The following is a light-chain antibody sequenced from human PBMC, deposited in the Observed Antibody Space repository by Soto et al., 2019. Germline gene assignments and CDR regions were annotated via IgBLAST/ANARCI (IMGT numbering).Light chain of an antibody. V-gene: IGKV1-39*01. CDR2: AAS. CDR1: QSISSY. Sequence: DIQMTQSPSSLSASVGDRVTITCRTSQSISSYLNWYQQKPGKAPKLLIYAASSLQSGVPSRFSGSGSVTDFTLTISSLQPEDFATYYCQQSYSTPQTFGQGTKVDIK. J-gene: IGKJ1*01. CDR3: QQSYSTPQT.